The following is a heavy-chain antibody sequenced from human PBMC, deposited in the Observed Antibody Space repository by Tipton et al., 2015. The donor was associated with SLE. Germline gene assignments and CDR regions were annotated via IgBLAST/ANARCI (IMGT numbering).Heavy chain of an antibody. V-gene: IGHV3-13*01. J-gene: IGHJ6*02. CDR1: GFTFSSYD. Sequence: SLRLSCAASGFTFSSYDMHWVRQATGKGLEWVSAIGTADDTYYPGSVKGRFTISRENAKNSLYLQMNSLRAGDTAVYYCARVKGGMDVWGQGTTVTVSS. CDR3: ARVKGGMDV. CDR2: IGTADDT.